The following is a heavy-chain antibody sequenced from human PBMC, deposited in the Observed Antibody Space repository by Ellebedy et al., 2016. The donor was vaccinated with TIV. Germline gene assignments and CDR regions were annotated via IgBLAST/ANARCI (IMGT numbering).Heavy chain of an antibody. CDR2: MNPHSGAT. V-gene: IGHV1-8*01. CDR3: SRGRSKGENNEFDP. Sequence: ASVKVSCKASGYTFTNYEINWVRQATGQGLEWMGWMNPHSGATGYAQKFQGRVTLTRNSSIDTAYMELSSLRSEDTAFYYCSRGRSKGENNEFDPWGQGTLVTVSS. CDR1: GYTFTNYE. D-gene: IGHD1/OR15-1a*01. J-gene: IGHJ5*02.